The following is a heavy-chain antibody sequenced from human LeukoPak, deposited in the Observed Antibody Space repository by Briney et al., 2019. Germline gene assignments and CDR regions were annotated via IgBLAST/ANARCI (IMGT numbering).Heavy chain of an antibody. CDR2: IYYTGRT. CDR3: ARHSLNEGYYFDY. V-gene: IGHV4-59*08. J-gene: IGHJ4*02. D-gene: IGHD1-1*01. Sequence: SETLSLTCTVSGGSISSYYWSWIRQPPGKGLEWIGYIYYTGRTEYNPSLKSRVTLSVDTSKNQFSLKLNSVTAADAAVYYCARHSLNEGYYFDYWGQGALVTASS. CDR1: GGSISSYY.